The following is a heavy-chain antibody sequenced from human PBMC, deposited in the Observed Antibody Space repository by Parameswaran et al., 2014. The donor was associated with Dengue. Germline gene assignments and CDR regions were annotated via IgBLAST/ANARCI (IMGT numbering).Heavy chain of an antibody. Sequence: WIRQPQEGVEWVAAIASYDGSNKYYVGSVKGRFTISRDNSKNTLSLQMNSLRVEDTAVYYCAKDRGGSGRYGMDVWGQGTTVTGLL. CDR2: IASYDGSNK. J-gene: IGHJ6*02. V-gene: IGHV3-30*18. D-gene: IGHD3-10*01. CDR3: AKDRGGSGRYGMDV.